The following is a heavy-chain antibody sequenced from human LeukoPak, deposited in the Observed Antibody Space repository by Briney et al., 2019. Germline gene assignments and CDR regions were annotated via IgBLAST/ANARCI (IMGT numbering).Heavy chain of an antibody. CDR2: ISYDGSNK. V-gene: IGHV3-30-3*01. CDR3: ARDRVTFGGVTDY. CDR1: GFTFSSYA. J-gene: IGHJ4*02. D-gene: IGHD3-16*01. Sequence: PGRSLRLSCAASGFTFSSYAMHWVRQAPGKGLEWVAVISYDGSNKYYADSVKGRFTISRDNAKNTLYLQMNSLRAEDTAVYYCARDRVTFGGVTDYWGQGTLVTVSS.